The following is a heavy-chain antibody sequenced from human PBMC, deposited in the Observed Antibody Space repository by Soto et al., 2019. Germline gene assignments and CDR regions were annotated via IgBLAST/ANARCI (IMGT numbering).Heavy chain of an antibody. J-gene: IGHJ4*02. D-gene: IGHD5-12*01. CDR2: ISARGGSS. V-gene: IGHV3-23*01. Sequence: DVQLLESGGGLVQPGGSLRLSCAASGFSFSSYAMVWVRQAPGKGLEWVAVISARGGSSYFADSVKGRFTLSRDNSKTVLSLEMNSLRAEDTAIYFCAKGSIEYSASVDNWGQGTLVVVSS. CDR1: GFSFSSYA. CDR3: AKGSIEYSASVDN.